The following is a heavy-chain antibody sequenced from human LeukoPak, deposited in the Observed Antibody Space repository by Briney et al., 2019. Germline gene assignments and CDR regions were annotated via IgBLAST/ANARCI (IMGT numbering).Heavy chain of an antibody. CDR2: LSGSGATT. V-gene: IGHV3-23*01. CDR3: ANGYTYRCDN. D-gene: IGHD5-18*01. Sequence: GGSLRLSCAASGFTFSSYSMNWVRQAPGKGLEWVSALSGSGATTFYADSVKGRFTISRDNSKSTLYLQMNSLRAEDTAVYYCANGYTYRCDNWGQGTLVTVSS. J-gene: IGHJ4*02. CDR1: GFTFSSYS.